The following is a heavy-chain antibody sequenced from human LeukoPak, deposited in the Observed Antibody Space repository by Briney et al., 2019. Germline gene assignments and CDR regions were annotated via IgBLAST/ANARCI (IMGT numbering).Heavy chain of an antibody. CDR1: GYTFQIFG. CDR3: ARESNGGYGFDY. J-gene: IGHJ4*02. V-gene: IGHV1-18*01. D-gene: IGHD5-12*01. CDR2: INADNGNT. Sequence: GASVKVSCKASGYTFQIFGIAWVRQAPGQGLEWMGWINADNGNTDYAQKFQGRVTMTTDISTSTAYMELRSLKSDDTAVYYCARESNGGYGFDYWGQGTLVTVAS.